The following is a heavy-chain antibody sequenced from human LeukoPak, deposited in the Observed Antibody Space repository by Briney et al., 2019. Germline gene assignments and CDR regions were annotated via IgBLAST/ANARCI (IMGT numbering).Heavy chain of an antibody. J-gene: IGHJ3*02. CDR3: ARDPHYGSGSPDAFDI. V-gene: IGHV4-59*12. D-gene: IGHD3-10*01. Sequence: SETLSLTCSVSGGSISTYYWSWIRQPPGKGLEWIGYIYSSGSTNYNPSLKSRVTISTDTSKNQFSLKLSSVTAADTAVYYCARDPHYGSGSPDAFDIWGQGTMVTVSS. CDR2: IYSSGST. CDR1: GGSISTYY.